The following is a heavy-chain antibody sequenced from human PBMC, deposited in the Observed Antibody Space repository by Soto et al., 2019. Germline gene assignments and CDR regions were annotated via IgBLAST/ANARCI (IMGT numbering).Heavy chain of an antibody. CDR1: GFTFSSNR. CDR3: SSLRGLDYDSSDYYRG. Sequence: TGGALRVSCAASGFTFSSNRMHWVRQAPGKGLVWVSRINSDGSSTSYADSVKGRFTISRENAKNTLYLQMNSRRAEDTAVYYCSSLRGLDYDSSDYYRGWGQGSLVIVTS. D-gene: IGHD3-22*01. V-gene: IGHV3-74*01. CDR2: INSDGSST. J-gene: IGHJ1*01.